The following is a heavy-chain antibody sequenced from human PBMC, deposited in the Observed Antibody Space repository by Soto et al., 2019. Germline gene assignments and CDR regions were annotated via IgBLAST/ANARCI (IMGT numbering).Heavy chain of an antibody. CDR3: ARSGGGYDLGDY. CDR2: INPNSGGA. CDR1: GYTFIGYY. Sequence: QVQLVQSGAEVKKPGASVKVSCKASGYTFIGYYIHWVRQAPGQGLEWMGWINPNSGGAKYSQKVQAWVTMTSDTSISTAYMELSRLKSDDTAVYYCARSGGGYDLGDYWGQGTLVPVSS. J-gene: IGHJ4*02. D-gene: IGHD5-12*01. V-gene: IGHV1-2*04.